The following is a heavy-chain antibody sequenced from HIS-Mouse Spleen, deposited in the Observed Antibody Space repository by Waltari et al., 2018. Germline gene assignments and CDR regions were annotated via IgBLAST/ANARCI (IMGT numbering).Heavy chain of an antibody. D-gene: IGHD4-17*01. Sequence: EVQLVETGGGLIQPGGSLRLPVAAHGVTVRSNAISWVRQAPGKRVEWVSVIYSGGSTYYADSVKGRFTISRDNSKNTLYLQMNSLRAEDTAVYYCANRVRGDYLAEYFQHWGQGTLVTVSS. CDR1: GVTVRSNA. J-gene: IGHJ1*01. V-gene: IGHV3-53*02. CDR3: ANRVRGDYLAEYFQH. CDR2: IYSGGST.